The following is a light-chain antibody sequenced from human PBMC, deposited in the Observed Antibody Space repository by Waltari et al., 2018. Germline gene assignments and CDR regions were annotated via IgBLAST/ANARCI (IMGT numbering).Light chain of an antibody. CDR1: SSDVGCYNY. J-gene: IGLJ3*02. CDR2: EVT. Sequence: QSALTQPPSASGSPGQSVTIPCTGTSSDVGCYNYVPWYQHHPGKAPQPIIYEVTTRPSGVPDRFSGSKSGNTASLTVSGLQAEDEADYYCSSYAGSNNLGVFGGGTKLTVV. CDR3: SSYAGSNNLGV. V-gene: IGLV2-8*01.